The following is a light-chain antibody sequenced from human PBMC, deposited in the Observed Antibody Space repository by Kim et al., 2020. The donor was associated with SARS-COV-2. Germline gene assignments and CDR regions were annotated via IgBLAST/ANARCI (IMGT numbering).Light chain of an antibody. CDR2: GAS. CDR3: QKYGSSPPLT. J-gene: IGKJ4*01. Sequence: PGERATLSCRASHIVTSSYFAWYQQKLGQSPRLLIYGASRRATGVPDRFGGSGSGTDFTLTISRLEPEDSAVYYCQKYGSSPPLTFGGGTKVDIK. V-gene: IGKV3-20*01. CDR1: HIVTSSY.